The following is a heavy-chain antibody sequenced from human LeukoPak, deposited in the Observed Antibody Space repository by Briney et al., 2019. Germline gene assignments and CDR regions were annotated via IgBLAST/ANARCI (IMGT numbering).Heavy chain of an antibody. Sequence: SETLSLTCTVSGGSISSYYWSWIRQPPGKGLEWIGEINHSGSTNYNPSLKSRVTISVDTSKNQFSLKLSSVTAADTAVYYCARRRQGFDLWGRGTLVTVSS. CDR1: GGSISSYY. CDR2: INHSGST. V-gene: IGHV4-34*01. CDR3: ARRRQGFDL. J-gene: IGHJ2*01.